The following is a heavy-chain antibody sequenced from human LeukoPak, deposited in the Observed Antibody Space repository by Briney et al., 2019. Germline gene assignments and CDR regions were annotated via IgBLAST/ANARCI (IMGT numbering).Heavy chain of an antibody. J-gene: IGHJ3*01. Sequence: ASVKVSCKASGYTFTGYYMHWVRQAPGQGLEWMGWISAYNGNTNYAQKLQGRVTMTTDTSTSTAYMELRSLRSDDTAVYYCARDLVGATTLWGQGTMVTVSS. CDR1: GYTFTGYY. D-gene: IGHD1-26*01. CDR2: ISAYNGNT. V-gene: IGHV1-18*04. CDR3: ARDLVGATTL.